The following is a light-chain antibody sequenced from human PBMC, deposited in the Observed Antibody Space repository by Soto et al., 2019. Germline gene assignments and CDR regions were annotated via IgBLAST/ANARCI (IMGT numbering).Light chain of an antibody. Sequence: GDRVTITCRSSESISPWLAWYQQKPAKAPKLLIYGASSLESGVPPRFSGDGSETDFTLTISSRQRDDFGTYYCQQYSRLWSFGQGTKVEIE. CDR1: ESISPW. J-gene: IGKJ1*01. V-gene: IGKV1-5*03. CDR2: GAS. CDR3: QQYSRLWS.